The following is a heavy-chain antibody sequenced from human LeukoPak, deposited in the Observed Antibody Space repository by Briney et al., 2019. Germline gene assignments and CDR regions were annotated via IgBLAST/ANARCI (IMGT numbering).Heavy chain of an antibody. CDR1: GFTFSSYA. J-gene: IGHJ4*02. Sequence: GGSLRLSCAASGFTFSSYAMHWVRQAPGKGLEWVAVISYDGSNKYYADSVKGRFTISRDNSKNTLYLQMNSLRAEDTAVYYCARETLSSGWYKDYWGQGSLVTVSS. CDR2: ISYDGSNK. CDR3: ARETLSSGWYKDY. D-gene: IGHD6-19*01. V-gene: IGHV3-30-3*01.